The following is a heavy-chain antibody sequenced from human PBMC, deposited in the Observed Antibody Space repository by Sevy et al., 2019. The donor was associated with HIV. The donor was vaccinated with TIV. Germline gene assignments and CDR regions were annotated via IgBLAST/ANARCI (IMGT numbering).Heavy chain of an antibody. Sequence: GRSLRLSCAASGFTFSSYGMHWVRQAPGKGLEWVAVIWYDGSTKYYADSVKGRFTISRDNSKNTLYLQMNSLRAEDTAVYYCARAKLPPVMVTMVRGALSYYFDYWGQGTLVTVSS. CDR3: ARAKLPPVMVTMVRGALSYYFDY. V-gene: IGHV3-33*01. CDR2: IWYDGSTK. J-gene: IGHJ4*02. CDR1: GFTFSSYG. D-gene: IGHD3-10*01.